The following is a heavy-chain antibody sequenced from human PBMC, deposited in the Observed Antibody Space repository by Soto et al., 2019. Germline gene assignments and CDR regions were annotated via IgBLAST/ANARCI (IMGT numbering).Heavy chain of an antibody. Sequence: QVQLQESGPGLVKPSGTLSLTCAVSGGSISSSNWWSWVRQPPGKGLEWIGEIYHSGSTNYNPSLKSRVTMSVDKSKNQFPLKLSSVTAADTAVYYCARSPDSSGYYPRRYYYGMDVWGQGTTVTVSS. V-gene: IGHV4-4*02. CDR3: ARSPDSSGYYPRRYYYGMDV. J-gene: IGHJ6*02. CDR2: IYHSGST. CDR1: GGSISSSNW. D-gene: IGHD3-22*01.